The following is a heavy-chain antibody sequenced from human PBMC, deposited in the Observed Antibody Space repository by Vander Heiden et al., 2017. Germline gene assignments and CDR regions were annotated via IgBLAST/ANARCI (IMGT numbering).Heavy chain of an antibody. D-gene: IGHD3-10*01. J-gene: IGHJ6*02. Sequence: EVQLVESGGGLIQPGGSLSFPCAASGFTVSSNYMSWVRQAPGKGLEWVSVIYSGGSTYYADAVKGRFTISRDNSKNTLYLQMNSLRAEDTAVYYCARWRPYFDYGMDVWGQGTTVTVSS. CDR2: IYSGGST. CDR1: GFTVSSNY. CDR3: ARWRPYFDYGMDV. V-gene: IGHV3-53*01.